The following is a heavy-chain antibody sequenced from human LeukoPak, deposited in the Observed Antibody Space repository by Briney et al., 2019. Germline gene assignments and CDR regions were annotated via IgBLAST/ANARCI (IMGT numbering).Heavy chain of an antibody. CDR2: INHSGST. D-gene: IGHD3-22*01. Sequence: SETLSLTCAVYGGSFSGYYWSWIRQPPEKGLEWIGEINHSGSTTYNPSLKSRVTISVDTSKNQFSLKLSSLTAADTAVYYCASVYDSSGYYPFWGQGTLVTVSS. V-gene: IGHV4-34*01. J-gene: IGHJ4*02. CDR3: ASVYDSSGYYPF. CDR1: GGSFSGYY.